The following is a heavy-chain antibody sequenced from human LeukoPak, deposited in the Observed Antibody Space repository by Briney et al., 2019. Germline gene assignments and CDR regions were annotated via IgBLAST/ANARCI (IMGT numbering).Heavy chain of an antibody. CDR2: ISSSSSTI. D-gene: IGHD3-10*01. CDR1: GFTFSSYS. J-gene: IGHJ3*02. CDR3: ASSGRRGAAAFDI. V-gene: IGHV3-48*01. Sequence: GGSLGLSCAASGFTFSSYSMNWVRQAPGKGLEWVSYISSSSSTIYYADSVKGRFTISRDNAKNSLYLQMNSLRAEDTAVYYCASSGRRGAAAFDIWGQGTMVTVSS.